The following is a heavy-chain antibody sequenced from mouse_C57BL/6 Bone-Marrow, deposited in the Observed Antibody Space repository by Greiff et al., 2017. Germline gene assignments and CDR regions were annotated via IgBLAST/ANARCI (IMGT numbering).Heavy chain of an antibody. CDR3: TGPYRRFAY. CDR1: GFTFSNYW. CDR2: IRLKSDNYAT. Sequence: DVKLVESGGGLVQPGGSMKLSCVASGFTFSNYWMTWVRQSPEKGLEWVAQIRLKSDNYATHYAESVKGRFTISRDDSKSSVYLQMNNLRAEDTGIYYCTGPYRRFAYWGQGTLVTVSA. J-gene: IGHJ3*01. D-gene: IGHD2-14*01. V-gene: IGHV6-3*01.